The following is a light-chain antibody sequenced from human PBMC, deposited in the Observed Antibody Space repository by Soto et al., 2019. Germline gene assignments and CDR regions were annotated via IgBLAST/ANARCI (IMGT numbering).Light chain of an antibody. CDR3: CSYADNNDEV. J-gene: IGLJ1*01. CDR2: EVT. V-gene: IGLV2-8*01. Sequence: QSVLTQPPSASGSLGQSVTISCTGTSSDVGAYNYVSWYQQHPGKAPKLMIYEVTRRPSGVPDRFSGSKSGNTASLTVSGLQAEDEADYYCCSYADNNDEVFGTGTKLTVL. CDR1: SSDVGAYNY.